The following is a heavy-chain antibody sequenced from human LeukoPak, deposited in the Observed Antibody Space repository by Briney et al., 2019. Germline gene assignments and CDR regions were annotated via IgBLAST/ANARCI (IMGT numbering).Heavy chain of an antibody. V-gene: IGHV1-18*01. CDR3: ARVHSYCSSTSCLDY. D-gene: IGHD2-2*01. CDR2: ISVYNGDT. J-gene: IGHJ4*02. Sequence: ASVKVSCKASGYTFISHGISWVRLAPGQGPEWMGWISVYNGDTNYAQKFQGRVTMTTDTSTSTGYMELRSLRSDDTAVYYCARVHSYCSSTSCLDYWGQGTLVTVSS. CDR1: GYTFISHG.